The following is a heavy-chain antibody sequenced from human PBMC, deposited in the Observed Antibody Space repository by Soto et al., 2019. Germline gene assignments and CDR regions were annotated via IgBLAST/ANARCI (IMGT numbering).Heavy chain of an antibody. V-gene: IGHV1-8*01. CDR2: MNPTSGDT. Sequence: QVQLVQSGAEVKKPGASMKVSCKTSGYTFSTYDTNWVRQAPGQGLERMGWMNPTSGDTGYAQKFLGRLTMTRDSTIRTVYMELSSLRSEDTAVYYCARVNSYGSGCYQDFFYFYALDVWGQGTKVTVSS. CDR1: GYTFSTYD. J-gene: IGHJ6*02. D-gene: IGHD3-10*01. CDR3: ARVNSYGSGCYQDFFYFYALDV.